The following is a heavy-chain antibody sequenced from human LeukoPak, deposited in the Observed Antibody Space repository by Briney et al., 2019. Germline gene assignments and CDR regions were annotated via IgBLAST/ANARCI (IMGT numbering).Heavy chain of an antibody. CDR2: IYYSGST. Sequence: PSETLSLTCTVSGGSISSSSYYWGWIRQPPGKGLEWIGSIYYSGSTYYNPSLKSRVTISVDTSKNQFSLKLSSVTAADTAVYYCARHRGVRGADFDYWGQGTLVTVSS. CDR1: GGSISSSSYY. D-gene: IGHD3-10*01. J-gene: IGHJ4*02. CDR3: ARHRGVRGADFDY. V-gene: IGHV4-39*07.